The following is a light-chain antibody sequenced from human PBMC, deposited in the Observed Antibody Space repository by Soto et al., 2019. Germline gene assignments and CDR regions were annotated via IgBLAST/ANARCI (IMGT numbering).Light chain of an antibody. V-gene: IGLV2-23*02. J-gene: IGLJ3*02. Sequence: QSVLTQPASVSGSPGQSITISCTGTSSDVGRYNLVSWYQQRPGKAPKLMIYEVSKWPSGASNRFSGSKSGNTASLTISGLQAEDEADYYCCSYVSSDTLVFGGGTKVTVL. CDR2: EVS. CDR3: CSYVSSDTLV. CDR1: SSDVGRYNL.